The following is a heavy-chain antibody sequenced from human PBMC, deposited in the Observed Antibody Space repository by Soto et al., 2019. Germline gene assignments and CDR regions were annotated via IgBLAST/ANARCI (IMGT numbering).Heavy chain of an antibody. CDR2: IYHCGST. V-gene: IGHV4-4*02. Sequence: SETLSLTCAVSGGSISSSNWWSWVRQPPGKGLEWIGEIYHCGSTNYNPSLKSRVTISVDKSKNQFSLKLSSMTAADRAVYYCARDYYSGRRGYSYGFFDYWGQGTLVTVSS. CDR1: GGSISSSNW. D-gene: IGHD5-18*01. CDR3: ARDYYSGRRGYSYGFFDY. J-gene: IGHJ4*02.